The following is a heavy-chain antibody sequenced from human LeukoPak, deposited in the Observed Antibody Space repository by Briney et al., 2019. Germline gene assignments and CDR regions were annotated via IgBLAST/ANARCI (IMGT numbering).Heavy chain of an antibody. CDR3: ARGRVAAAGTPGGSWFDP. Sequence: SETLSLTCAVYGGSFSGYYWSWIRQPPGKGLEWIGEINHSGSTSYNPSLKSRVTISVDTSKNQFSLKLSSVTAADTAVYYCARGRVAAAGTPGGSWFDPWGQGALVTVSS. CDR1: GGSFSGYY. CDR2: INHSGST. J-gene: IGHJ5*02. D-gene: IGHD6-13*01. V-gene: IGHV4-34*01.